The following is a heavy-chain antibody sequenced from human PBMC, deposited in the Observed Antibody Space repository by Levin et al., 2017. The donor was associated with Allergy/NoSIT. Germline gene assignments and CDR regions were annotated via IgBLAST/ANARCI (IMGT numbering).Heavy chain of an antibody. Sequence: GESLKISCKASKYTFTDYYIHWVRQAPGLGLEWMGWINPDSGGTDYAQKFQGRVTMARDTSISTAYMELTNLRSDDTAGYYCAREGILCSSTTCPFDYWGQGTLVTVSS. J-gene: IGHJ4*02. D-gene: IGHD2-2*01. CDR1: KYTFTDYY. V-gene: IGHV1-2*02. CDR3: AREGILCSSTTCPFDY. CDR2: INPDSGGT.